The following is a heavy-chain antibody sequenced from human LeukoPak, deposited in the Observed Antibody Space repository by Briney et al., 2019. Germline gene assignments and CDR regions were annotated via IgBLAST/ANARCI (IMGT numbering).Heavy chain of an antibody. CDR1: GFIFTDYW. V-gene: IGHV3-74*01. CDR3: AKGSIPAAVTYYMDV. Sequence: GGSLRLSCAASGFIFTDYWMHWVRQAPGKELVWVARIRGDGRATTYADSAKGRFTISRDNSKNTLFVQMNSLRIEDTAVYFCAKGSIPAAVTYYMDVWGEGTTVTVSS. CDR2: IRGDGRAT. J-gene: IGHJ6*03. D-gene: IGHD2-2*01.